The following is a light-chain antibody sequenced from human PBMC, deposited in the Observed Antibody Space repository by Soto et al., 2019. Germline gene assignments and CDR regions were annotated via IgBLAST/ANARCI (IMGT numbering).Light chain of an antibody. V-gene: IGLV2-14*01. Sequence: QSVMTYPASVSGSTSQSITISCTGTSSDVGGYHSVSWYQQYPGRAPKVIIYEVSNLPSGISNRFSGSKSGNTASMTISRLLADDEADYFCSTYSNIGSLVFGAGPKVTV. CDR1: SSDVGGYHS. CDR3: STYSNIGSLV. J-gene: IGLJ1*01. CDR2: EVS.